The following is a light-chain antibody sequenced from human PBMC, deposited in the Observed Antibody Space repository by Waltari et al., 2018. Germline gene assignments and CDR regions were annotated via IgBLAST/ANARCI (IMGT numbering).Light chain of an antibody. J-gene: IGKJ4*01. CDR1: QSLLYSSNNKNY. Sequence: DIVMTQSPDSLAVSLGERATINCKSSQSLLYSSNNKNYLVWYQQKPGKPPKVVVNWASTRDSGVPDRFSGSGSGTDFTLTISSLQAEDVAVYYCQQFFATPLTFGGGTKVEIK. V-gene: IGKV4-1*01. CDR3: QQFFATPLT. CDR2: WAS.